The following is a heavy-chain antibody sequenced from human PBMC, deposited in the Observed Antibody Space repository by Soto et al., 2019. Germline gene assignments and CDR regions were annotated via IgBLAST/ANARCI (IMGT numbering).Heavy chain of an antibody. V-gene: IGHV1-2*04. CDR3: ASSLSPSSSWYPSDGMDV. J-gene: IGHJ6*02. CDR1: GYTFTGYY. CDR2: INPNSGGT. Sequence: ASVKVSCKASGYTFTGYYMHWVRQAPGQGLEWMGWINPNSGGTNYAQKFQGWVTMTRDTSISTAYMELSRLRSDDTAVYYCASSLSPSSSWYPSDGMDVWGQGTTVTVSS. D-gene: IGHD6-13*01.